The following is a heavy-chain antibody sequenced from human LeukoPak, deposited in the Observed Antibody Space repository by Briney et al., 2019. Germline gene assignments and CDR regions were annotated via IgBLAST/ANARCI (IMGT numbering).Heavy chain of an antibody. Sequence: SETLSFTCAVYGGSFSGYYWSWIRQPPGKGLEWIREINHSGSTNYNPSLKSRVTISVDTSKNQFSLKLSSVTAADTAVYYCARRIVVVVAATYIDYWGQGTLVTVSS. CDR2: INHSGST. J-gene: IGHJ4*02. D-gene: IGHD2-15*01. CDR3: ARRIVVVVAATYIDY. V-gene: IGHV4-34*01. CDR1: GGSFSGYY.